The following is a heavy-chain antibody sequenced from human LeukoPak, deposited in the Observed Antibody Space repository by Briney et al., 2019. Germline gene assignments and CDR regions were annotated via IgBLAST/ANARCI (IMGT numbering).Heavy chain of an antibody. CDR3: AREPGFLEWSYDAFDI. CDR2: INPNSGGT. J-gene: IGHJ3*02. CDR1: GYTFTGYY. D-gene: IGHD3-3*01. V-gene: IGHV1-2*02. Sequence: ASVKVSCKASGYTFTGYYMHWVRQAPGQGLEWMGWINPNSGGTNYAQKFQGRGTMTRDTSISTAYMDRSRVRSDDTAVYYCAREPGFLEWSYDAFDIWGQGTMVTVSS.